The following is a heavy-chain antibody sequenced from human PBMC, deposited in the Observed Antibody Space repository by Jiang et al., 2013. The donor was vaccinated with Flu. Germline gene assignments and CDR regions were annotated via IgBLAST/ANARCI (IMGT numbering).Heavy chain of an antibody. D-gene: IGHD1-26*01. CDR2: IYPGDSDT. V-gene: IGHV5-51*01. CDR1: GYSFTSYW. CDR3: ARWDRWELQEVGFDY. J-gene: IGHJ4*02. Sequence: AEVKKPGESLRISCKGSGYSFTSYWIGWVRQMPGKGLEWMGIIYPGDSDTRYSPSFQGQVTISVDKSISTAYLQWSSLKASDTAMYYCARWDRWELQEVGFDYWGQGTLVTVSS.